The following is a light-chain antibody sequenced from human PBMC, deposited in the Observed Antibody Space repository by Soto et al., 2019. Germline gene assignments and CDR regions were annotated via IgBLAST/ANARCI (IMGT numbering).Light chain of an antibody. CDR1: QGISSA. J-gene: IGKJ3*01. Sequence: AIQLTQSPSSLSASVGDRVTITSRASQGISSALAWYQQKPGKAPKLLIYDASSLESGVPSRFSGSGSGTDFTLTISSLQPEDFATYYCQQFNCYPLFGPETKVDIK. CDR2: DAS. V-gene: IGKV1-13*02. CDR3: QQFNCYPL.